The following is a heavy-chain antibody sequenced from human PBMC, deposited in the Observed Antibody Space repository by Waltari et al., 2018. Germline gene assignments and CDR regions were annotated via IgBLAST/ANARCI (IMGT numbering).Heavy chain of an antibody. Sequence: QVQLVQSGAEVKKPGASVKVSCKASGYTFTSHYLHWGRQAPGQGLEWMGMNNTASGSKIYTQKVQGAVTMTRDRSTTTVYLELNSLRSEDTAVYYCTRDLMGDVGNYWGQGTLVTVSS. CDR1: GYTFTSHY. J-gene: IGHJ4*02. CDR3: TRDLMGDVGNY. D-gene: IGHD2-8*01. CDR2: NNTASGSK. V-gene: IGHV1-46*01.